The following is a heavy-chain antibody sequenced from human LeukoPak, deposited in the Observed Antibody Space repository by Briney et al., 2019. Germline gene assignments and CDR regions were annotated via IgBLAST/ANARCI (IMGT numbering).Heavy chain of an antibody. J-gene: IGHJ4*02. D-gene: IGHD4-17*01. V-gene: IGHV3-21*01. Sequence: GGSLRLSCAASGFTFSSYSMNWVRQAPGKGLEWVSSISSSSSYIYYADSVKGRFTISRDNAKNSLYLQMNSLRAEDTAVYYCARSRGDYERGYFDYWGQGTLVTVSS. CDR1: GFTFSSYS. CDR3: ARSRGDYERGYFDY. CDR2: ISSSSSYI.